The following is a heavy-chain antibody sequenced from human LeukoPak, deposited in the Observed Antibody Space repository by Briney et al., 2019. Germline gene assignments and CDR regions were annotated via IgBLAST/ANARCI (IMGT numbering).Heavy chain of an antibody. CDR3: ARGAGSPYYYYYMDV. J-gene: IGHJ6*03. Sequence: SVKVSCKASGGTFSSYAISWVRQAPGQGLEWMGGIIPIFGTANYAQKFQGRVTITTDESTSTAYMELSSLRSEDTAVYYCARGAGSPYYYYYMDVWGKGTTVTVSS. D-gene: IGHD1-26*01. V-gene: IGHV1-69*05. CDR1: GGTFSSYA. CDR2: IIPIFGTA.